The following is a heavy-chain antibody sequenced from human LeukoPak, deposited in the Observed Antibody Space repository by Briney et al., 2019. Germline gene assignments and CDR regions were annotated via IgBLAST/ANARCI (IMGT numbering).Heavy chain of an antibody. Sequence: SETLSLTCAVYGGSFSGYYWSWIRQPPGKGLEWIGEINHSGSTNYNPSLKSRVTISVDTSKNQFSLKLTSVTAADTAVYYCARDNHPRYYDILTGYYTYYYMDVWGKGTTVTISS. CDR2: INHSGST. CDR1: GGSFSGYY. J-gene: IGHJ6*03. V-gene: IGHV4-34*01. D-gene: IGHD3-9*01. CDR3: ARDNHPRYYDILTGYYTYYYMDV.